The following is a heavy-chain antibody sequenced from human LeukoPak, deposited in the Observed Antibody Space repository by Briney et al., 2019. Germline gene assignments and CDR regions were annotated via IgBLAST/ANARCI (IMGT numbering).Heavy chain of an antibody. Sequence: AASVKVSCKASGYTFTSYDINWVRQATGQGLEWMGWMNPNSGNTGYAQKFQGRVTMTRNTSISTAYMELSSLRSDDTAVYYCARGSALWFGELYPHYYGMDVWGQGTTVTVSS. CDR2: MNPNSGNT. V-gene: IGHV1-8*01. D-gene: IGHD3-10*01. CDR1: GYTFTSYD. J-gene: IGHJ6*02. CDR3: ARGSALWFGELYPHYYGMDV.